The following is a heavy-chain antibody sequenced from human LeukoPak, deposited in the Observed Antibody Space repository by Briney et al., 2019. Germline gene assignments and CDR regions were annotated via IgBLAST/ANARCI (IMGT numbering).Heavy chain of an antibody. V-gene: IGHV4-4*07. CDR2: IYTSGST. CDR1: GGSISSYY. J-gene: IGHJ3*02. CDR3: ARDDAPGLVAATADAFDI. Sequence: SETLSLTCTVSGGSISSYYWSWIRQPAGKGLEWIGRIYTSGSTNYNPSLKSRVTMSVATSKNQFSLKLSSVTAADTAVYYCARDDAPGLVAATADAFDIWGQGTMVTVSS. D-gene: IGHD2-15*01.